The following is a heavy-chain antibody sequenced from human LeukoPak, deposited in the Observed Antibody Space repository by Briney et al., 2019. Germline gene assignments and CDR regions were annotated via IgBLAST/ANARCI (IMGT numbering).Heavy chain of an antibody. Sequence: GGSLRLSCAVSGVSFSGYWMSWVRQAPGKGLEWVANIKENGSEKYYVDSVKGRFTISRDNAKNTLYLQMNSLRAEDTAVYYCARVGTGSYHFDYWGQGTLVTVSS. D-gene: IGHD1-26*01. V-gene: IGHV3-7*01. CDR1: GVSFSGYW. J-gene: IGHJ4*02. CDR2: IKENGSEK. CDR3: ARVGTGSYHFDY.